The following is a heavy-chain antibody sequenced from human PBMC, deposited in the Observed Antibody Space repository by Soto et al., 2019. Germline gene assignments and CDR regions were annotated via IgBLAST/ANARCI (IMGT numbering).Heavy chain of an antibody. D-gene: IGHD5-18*01. CDR2: IIPMFGTA. Sequence: QVQLVQSGAEVKKPGSSVKVSCKASGGTFSNYIISWVRQAPGQGLERMGGIIPMFGTANYAQKFQCRVSITADESTSTAYMKLSSLRSEDTAVYCCAREIALQVRGYRYGPFQYWGQGTLLTGSS. CDR3: AREIALQVRGYRYGPFQY. CDR1: GGTFSNYI. J-gene: IGHJ4*02. V-gene: IGHV1-69*01.